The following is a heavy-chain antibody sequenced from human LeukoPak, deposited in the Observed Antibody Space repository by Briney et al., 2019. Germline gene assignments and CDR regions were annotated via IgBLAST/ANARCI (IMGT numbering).Heavy chain of an antibody. D-gene: IGHD3-9*01. CDR2: ISSSRSHI. CDR1: GFTFNSYS. Sequence: GGSLRLSCAASGFTFNSYSMNWVRQAPGKGMEWVSSISSSRSHIYYADSVKGRFTISRDNAKNSLYLQMNSLRGEDTAVYYCARGSDILTGYPENAFDIWGQGTMVTVSS. J-gene: IGHJ3*02. V-gene: IGHV3-21*01. CDR3: ARGSDILTGYPENAFDI.